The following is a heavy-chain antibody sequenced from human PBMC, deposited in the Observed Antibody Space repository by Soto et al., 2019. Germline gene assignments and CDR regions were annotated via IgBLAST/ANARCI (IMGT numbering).Heavy chain of an antibody. CDR3: AKDLSSYYYFDF. V-gene: IGHV3-23*01. CDR2: ISATGGST. D-gene: IGHD2-15*01. CDR1: GFTFGIYA. J-gene: IGHJ4*02. Sequence: EVQLLESGGYLVQPGGSLRLSCAASGFTFGIYAMTWVRQAPGKGLEWVSTISATGGSTFYADSVKGRFTISRDNSKNTLYLQMNSLRAEDTAIYYCAKDLSSYYYFDFWGQGTLVTVSS.